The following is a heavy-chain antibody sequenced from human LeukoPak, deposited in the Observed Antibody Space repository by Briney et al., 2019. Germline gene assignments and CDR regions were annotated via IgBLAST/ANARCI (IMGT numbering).Heavy chain of an antibody. CDR2: INPNSGGT. D-gene: IGHD2-2*01. CDR3: ARGGYCSSTSCYLPSYNWFDP. Sequence: ASVKVSCKASGYTFTGYYMHWVRQAPGQRLEWMGWINPNSGGTNYTQKFQGRVTMTRDTSISTAYMELSRLRSDDTAVYYCARGGYCSSTSCYLPSYNWFDPWGQGTLVTVSS. CDR1: GYTFTGYY. J-gene: IGHJ5*02. V-gene: IGHV1-2*02.